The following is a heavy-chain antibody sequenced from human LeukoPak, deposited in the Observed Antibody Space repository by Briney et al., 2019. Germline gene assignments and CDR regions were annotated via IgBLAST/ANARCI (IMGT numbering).Heavy chain of an antibody. J-gene: IGHJ5*02. D-gene: IGHD3-22*01. Sequence: ASVKVSCKASGYTFTSYGISWVRQAPGQGPEWMGWISAYNGNTNYAQKLQGRVTMTTDTSTSTAYMELRSLRSDDTAVYYCASSYYDSSGYQGTPNWFDPWGQGTLVTVSS. V-gene: IGHV1-18*01. CDR1: GYTFTSYG. CDR3: ASSYYDSSGYQGTPNWFDP. CDR2: ISAYNGNT.